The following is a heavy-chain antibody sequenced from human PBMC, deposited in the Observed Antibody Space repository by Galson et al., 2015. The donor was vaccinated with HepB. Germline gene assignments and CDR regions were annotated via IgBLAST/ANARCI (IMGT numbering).Heavy chain of an antibody. D-gene: IGHD6-13*01. CDR1: GFTFSSYA. Sequence: SLRLSCAASGFTFSSYAMSWVRQAPGKGLEWVSAISGSGGSTYYADSVKGRFTISRDNSKNTLYLQMNSLRAEDTAVYYCRGIAAAGDAFDIWGQGTMVTVSS. J-gene: IGHJ3*02. CDR2: ISGSGGST. CDR3: RGIAAAGDAFDI. V-gene: IGHV3-23*01.